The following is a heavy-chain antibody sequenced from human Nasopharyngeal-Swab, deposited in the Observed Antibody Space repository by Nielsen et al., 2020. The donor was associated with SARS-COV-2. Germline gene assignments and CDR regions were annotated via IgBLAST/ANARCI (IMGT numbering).Heavy chain of an antibody. D-gene: IGHD3-22*01. CDR2: IYPGDSDT. CDR1: GYSFTSYW. J-gene: IGHJ4*02. CDR3: ARRQGYYDSSGNLDY. V-gene: IGHV5-51*01. Sequence: GGSLRLSCKGSGYSFTSYWIGWVRQMPGKGLEWMGIIYPGDSDTRYSPSFQGQVTISADKSISTAYLQWSSLKASDTAMYYCARRQGYYDSSGNLDYWGRGTLVTVSS.